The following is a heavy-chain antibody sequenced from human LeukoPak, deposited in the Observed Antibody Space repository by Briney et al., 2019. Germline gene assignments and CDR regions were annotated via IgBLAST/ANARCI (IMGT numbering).Heavy chain of an antibody. D-gene: IGHD5-18*01. CDR3: ARQNSYGSGDAFDI. CDR2: IYDSGTT. V-gene: IGHV4-59*01. CDR1: GSSMSGYY. J-gene: IGHJ3*02. Sequence: SETLSLTCTVSGSSMSGYYWSWIRQPQGKGLEWIGHIYDSGTTSYNPSLQSRVTISVDTSKNQFSLKVRSVTAADTAIYYCARQNSYGSGDAFDIWGQGTMVTVSS.